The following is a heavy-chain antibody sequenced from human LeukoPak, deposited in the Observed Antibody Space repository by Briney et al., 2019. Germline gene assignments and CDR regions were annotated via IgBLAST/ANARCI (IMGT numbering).Heavy chain of an antibody. D-gene: IGHD6-13*01. CDR3: ARDGDSSSWLHDAFDI. CDR2: ISSSSSYI. J-gene: IGHJ3*02. CDR1: GFTFSSYS. Sequence: GGSLRLSCAASGFTFSSYSMNWVRQAPGKGLEWVSSISSSSSYIYYADSVKGRFTISRDNAKNSLYLQMNSLRAEDTAVYYCARDGDSSSWLHDAFDIWGQGTMVTVSS. V-gene: IGHV3-21*01.